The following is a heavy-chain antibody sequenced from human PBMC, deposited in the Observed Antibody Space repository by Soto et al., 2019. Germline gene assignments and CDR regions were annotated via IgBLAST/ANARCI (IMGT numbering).Heavy chain of an antibody. D-gene: IGHD2-2*01. V-gene: IGHV6-1*01. CDR1: GDSVSSNSAA. CDR2: TYYRSKWYN. Sequence: PSQTLSLTCAISGDSVSSNSAAWNWIRQSPSRGLEWLGRTYYRSKWYNDYAVSAKSRITINPDTSKNQFSLQLNSVTPEDTAVYYCARVGYCSSTSCHNWFDPWGQGTLVTVSS. CDR3: ARVGYCSSTSCHNWFDP. J-gene: IGHJ5*02.